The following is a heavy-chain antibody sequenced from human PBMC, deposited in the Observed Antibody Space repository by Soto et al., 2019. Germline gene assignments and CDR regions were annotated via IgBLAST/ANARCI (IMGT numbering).Heavy chain of an antibody. Sequence: QVQLVQSGAEVKKPGSSVKVSCKASGGTFSSYTISWVRQAPGQGLEWMGRIIPILGIANYAQKFQGRVTLTADQSTSTAYMELSSLRSEDTAVYYCASDGGYYAVWSQWGQGTLVTVSS. CDR2: IIPILGIA. CDR3: ASDGGYYAVWSQ. J-gene: IGHJ1*01. D-gene: IGHD3-10*01. V-gene: IGHV1-69*02. CDR1: GGTFSSYT.